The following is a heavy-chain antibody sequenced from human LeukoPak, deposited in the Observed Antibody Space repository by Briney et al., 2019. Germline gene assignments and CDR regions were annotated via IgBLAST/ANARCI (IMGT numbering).Heavy chain of an antibody. V-gene: IGHV3-21*01. CDR1: AFTFSSYT. J-gene: IGHJ4*02. Sequence: PGGSLRLSCAASAFTFSSYTMNWVRQAPGKGLEWVSSISSSSSYIYYADSVKGRFAISRDNAKNSLYLQMNSLRAEDTAVYYCARDPRGVAGPSSGGYWGQGTLVTVSS. CDR2: ISSSSSYI. D-gene: IGHD6-19*01. CDR3: ARDPRGVAGPSSGGY.